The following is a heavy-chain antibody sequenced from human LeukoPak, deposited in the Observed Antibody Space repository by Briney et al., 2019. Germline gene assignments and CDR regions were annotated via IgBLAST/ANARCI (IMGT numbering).Heavy chain of an antibody. Sequence: PSETLSLTCTVSGGSISNSSHYWGWIRQPPGKGLEWIGSMYYSGRTYYNPSLKSRVTVSVDTSKNQFSLKLSSVTAADTAVYYCVRGSTLRHYQYWGQGTLVTVSS. D-gene: IGHD3-16*01. CDR1: GGSISNSSHY. V-gene: IGHV4-39*01. CDR3: VRGSTLRHYQY. J-gene: IGHJ4*02. CDR2: MYYSGRT.